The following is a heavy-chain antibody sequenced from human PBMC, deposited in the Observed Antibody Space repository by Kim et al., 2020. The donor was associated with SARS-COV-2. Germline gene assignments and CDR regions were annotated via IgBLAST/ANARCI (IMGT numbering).Heavy chain of an antibody. CDR2: ISGSGGST. D-gene: IGHD3-9*01. J-gene: IGHJ6*02. CDR1: GFTFSSYA. CDR3: AKDDDILTGYAKLLLDYYGMDV. V-gene: IGHV3-23*01. Sequence: GGSLRLSCAASGFTFSSYAMSWVRQAPGKGLEWVSAISGSGGSTYYADSVKGRFTISRDNSKNTLYLQMNSLRAEDTAVYYCAKDDDILTGYAKLLLDYYGMDVWGQGTTVTVSS.